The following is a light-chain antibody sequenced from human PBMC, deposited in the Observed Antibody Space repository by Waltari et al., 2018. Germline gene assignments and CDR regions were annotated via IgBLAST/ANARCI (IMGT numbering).Light chain of an antibody. J-gene: IGKJ2*01. Sequence: VLTQSPGTLSLSPGEGATLSCRASQSVSSSYLAWYQQKPGQAPRLLIYGASSRATGIPDRISGSGSGTDVTLTLSSLEPEDFAVYYCQQHGTSPFTFGQGTKVEIK. CDR2: GAS. CDR1: QSVSSSY. V-gene: IGKV3-20*01. CDR3: QQHGTSPFT.